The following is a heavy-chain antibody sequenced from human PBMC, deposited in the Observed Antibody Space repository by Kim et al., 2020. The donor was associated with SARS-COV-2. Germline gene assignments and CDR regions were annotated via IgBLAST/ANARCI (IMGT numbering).Heavy chain of an antibody. V-gene: IGHV3-66*01. CDR3: ARDKWTDYSNYALGY. CDR1: GFTVSSNY. CDR2: IYSGGST. Sequence: GGSLRLSCAASGFTVSSNYMSWVRQAPGKGLEWVSVIYSGGSTYYADSVKGRFTISRDNSKNTLYLQMNSLRAEDTAVYYCARDKWTDYSNYALGYWGQGTLVTVSS. D-gene: IGHD4-4*01. J-gene: IGHJ4*02.